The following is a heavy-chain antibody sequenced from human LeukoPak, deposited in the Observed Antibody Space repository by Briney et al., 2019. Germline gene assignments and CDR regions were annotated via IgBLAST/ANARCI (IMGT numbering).Heavy chain of an antibody. CDR2: IIPIFGTA. J-gene: IGHJ3*02. D-gene: IGHD6-6*01. CDR1: GGTFSSYA. CDR3: ARAMSKAARDDAFDI. Sequence: GASVKVSCKASGGTFSSYAISWVRQAPGQGFEWMGGIIPIFGTANYAQKFQGRVTITADESTSTAYMELSSLRSEDTAAYYCARAMSKAARDDAFDIWGQGTMVTVSS. V-gene: IGHV1-69*13.